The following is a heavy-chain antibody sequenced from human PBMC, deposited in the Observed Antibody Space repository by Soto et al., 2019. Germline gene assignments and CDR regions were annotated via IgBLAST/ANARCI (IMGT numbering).Heavy chain of an antibody. V-gene: IGHV4-30-2*01. J-gene: IGHJ4*02. D-gene: IGHD5-18*01. Sequence: SETLSLTCAVSGGSISSGGYSWSWIRQPPGKGLEWIGYIYHSGSTYYNPSLKSRVTISIDRSKNQFSLKLSSVTAADTAVYYCARTPRGYSYGVGYFDYWGQGTLVTVSS. CDR2: IYHSGST. CDR3: ARTPRGYSYGVGYFDY. CDR1: GGSISSGGYS.